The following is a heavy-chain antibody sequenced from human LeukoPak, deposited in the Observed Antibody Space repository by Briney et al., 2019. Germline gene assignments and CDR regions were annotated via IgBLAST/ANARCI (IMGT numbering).Heavy chain of an antibody. CDR1: GFSVSYNN. CDR3: ARVGSPTYGDFDY. CDR2: IQGGGNT. D-gene: IGHD4-17*01. V-gene: IGHV3-53*01. Sequence: GGSLRLSCAASGFSVSYNNMNWVRQAPGKGLEWVSVIQGGGNTYYADSVKGRFTISRDNSKNTLYLQMNSLRVADTAFYYCARVGSPTYGDFDYWGQGTLVTVSS. J-gene: IGHJ4*02.